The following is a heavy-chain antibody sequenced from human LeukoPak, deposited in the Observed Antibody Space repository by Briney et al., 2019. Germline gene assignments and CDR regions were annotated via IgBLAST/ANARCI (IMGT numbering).Heavy chain of an antibody. CDR1: GGSISSSNW. Sequence: PSGTLSLTCAVSGGSISSSNWWSWVRQPPGKGLEWIGEIYHSGSTNYNPSLKSRVTISVDKSKNQFSLKLSSVTAADTAVYYCASRDDWGPYSSGLDYWGQGTLVTVSS. V-gene: IGHV4-4*02. D-gene: IGHD6-19*01. CDR3: ASRDDWGPYSSGLDY. CDR2: IYHSGST. J-gene: IGHJ4*02.